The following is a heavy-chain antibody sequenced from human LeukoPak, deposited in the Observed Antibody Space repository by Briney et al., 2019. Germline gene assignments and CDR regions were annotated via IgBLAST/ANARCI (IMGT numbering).Heavy chain of an antibody. CDR3: ARDRLEMATVPLDY. CDR2: IIPIFGTA. Sequence: ASVKVSCKASGGTFSSYAISWVRQAPGQGLEWMGGIIPIFGTANYAQKFQGRVTITTDESTSTAYMELSSLRSEDTAVYYCARDRLEMATVPLDYWGQGTLVTVSS. J-gene: IGHJ4*02. D-gene: IGHD5-24*01. CDR1: GGTFSSYA. V-gene: IGHV1-69*05.